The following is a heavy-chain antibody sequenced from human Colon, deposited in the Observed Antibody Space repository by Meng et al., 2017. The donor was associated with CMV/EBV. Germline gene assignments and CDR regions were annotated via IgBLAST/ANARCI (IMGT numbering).Heavy chain of an antibody. V-gene: IGHV3-11*01. Sequence: GASLEISCAASGFNFRDYYRSWIRQAPGQGLDWISYITNSGITTYYADSVRDRFTISRDNAKNSLYLQMNSLRADDTAVYYCARGGEMNHDYWGQGTLVTVSS. CDR1: GFNFRDYY. CDR3: ARGGEMNHDY. J-gene: IGHJ4*02. CDR2: ITNSGITT. D-gene: IGHD1-14*01.